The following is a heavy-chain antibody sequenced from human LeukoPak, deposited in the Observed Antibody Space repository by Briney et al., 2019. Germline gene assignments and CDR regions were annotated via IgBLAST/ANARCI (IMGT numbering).Heavy chain of an antibody. CDR3: ARGAVSVAEAAHRSWFDP. CDR1: GFTSSSFG. V-gene: IGHV3-30*03. CDR2: ISYDGSNK. Sequence: GRSLRLSCAASGFTSSSFGMHWVRQAPGKGLEWVAVISYDGSNKYYADSVKGRFTISRDNSKNTLYLQMNSLRAEDTAVYYCARGAVSVAEAAHRSWFDPWGQGTLVTVSS. J-gene: IGHJ5*02. D-gene: IGHD6-13*01.